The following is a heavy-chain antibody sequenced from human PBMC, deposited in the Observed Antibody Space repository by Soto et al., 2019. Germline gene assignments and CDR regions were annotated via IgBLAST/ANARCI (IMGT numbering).Heavy chain of an antibody. J-gene: IGHJ4*02. CDR3: ARGAGYCSSTSCQRAPGPLDY. CDR2: INHSGST. CDR1: GGSFSGYY. D-gene: IGHD2-2*01. V-gene: IGHV4-34*01. Sequence: PSETLSLTCAVYGGSFSGYYWSWIRQPPAPPMEWIGEINHSGSTNYNPSLKSRVTISVDTSKNQFSLKLSSGTAADTSVYYWARGAGYCSSTSCQRAPGPLDYWGQGTLVTVSS.